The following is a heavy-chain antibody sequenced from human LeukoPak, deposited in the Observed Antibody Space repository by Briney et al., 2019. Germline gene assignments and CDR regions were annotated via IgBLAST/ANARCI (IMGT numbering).Heavy chain of an antibody. CDR2: IDPNSGGT. Sequence: ASVKVSCKASGFTLTDCLMHWVRQAPGQGLEWMGWIDPNSGGTNYAQKFQGRVTMTRDTSINTAYMEMSSLTSDDTAVYYCAREPSGGDFDYWGQGTLVTVSS. J-gene: IGHJ4*02. CDR3: AREPSGGDFDY. D-gene: IGHD3-16*01. V-gene: IGHV1-2*02. CDR1: GFTLTDCL.